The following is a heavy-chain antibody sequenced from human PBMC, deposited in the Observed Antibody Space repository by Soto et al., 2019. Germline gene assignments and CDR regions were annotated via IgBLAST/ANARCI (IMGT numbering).Heavy chain of an antibody. CDR3: ARGLRTGNYGMDV. CDR2: IIPMFETV. CDR1: GGTLDNYA. V-gene: IGHV1-69*13. J-gene: IGHJ6*02. Sequence: SLKGSCKAAGGTLDNYAVSWVRQAPGQGLEWMGGIIPMFETVNYAQRFQGRLTIAADESTSTAYMELTSLTSADTAIYFCARGLRTGNYGMDVWGQGTTVTVSS. D-gene: IGHD2-15*01.